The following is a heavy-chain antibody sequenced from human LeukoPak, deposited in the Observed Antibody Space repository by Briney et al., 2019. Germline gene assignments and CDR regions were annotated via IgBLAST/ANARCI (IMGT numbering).Heavy chain of an antibody. J-gene: IGHJ5*02. V-gene: IGHV4-34*01. CDR1: GGSFSGYY. CDR3: ARGRYSSGWYGSYNWFDP. CDR2: IYYSGST. Sequence: SETLSLTCAVYGGSFSGYYWSWIRQPPGKGLEWIGSIYYSGSTYYNPSLKSRVTISVDTSKNQFSLKLSSVTAADTAVYYCARGRYSSGWYGSYNWFDPWGQGTLVTVSS. D-gene: IGHD6-19*01.